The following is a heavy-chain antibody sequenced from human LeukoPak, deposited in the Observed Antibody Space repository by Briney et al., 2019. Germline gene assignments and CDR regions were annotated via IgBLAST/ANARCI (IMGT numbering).Heavy chain of an antibody. Sequence: PSETLSLTCTVSGGSISSYYWSWIRQPPGKGLEWIGEINHSGSTNYNPSLKSRVTISVDTSKNQFSLKLSSVTAADTAVYYCARGPDYYDSNGYTSHFDYWGQGTLVTVSS. V-gene: IGHV4-34*01. D-gene: IGHD3-22*01. CDR2: INHSGST. CDR3: ARGPDYYDSNGYTSHFDY. J-gene: IGHJ4*02. CDR1: GGSISSYY.